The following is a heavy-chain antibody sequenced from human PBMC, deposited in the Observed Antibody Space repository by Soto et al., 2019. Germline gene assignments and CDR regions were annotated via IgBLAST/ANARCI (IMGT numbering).Heavy chain of an antibody. CDR2: INHSGST. V-gene: IGHV4-34*01. Sequence: PSETLCLTCAVYGGSFSGYYWSWIRQPPGKGLEWIGEINHSGSTNYNPSLKSRVTISVDTSKNQFSLKLSSVTAADTAVYYCARGQWWYTPRAFDIWGQGTMVTVSS. CDR3: ARGQWWYTPRAFDI. D-gene: IGHD2-15*01. CDR1: GGSFSGYY. J-gene: IGHJ3*02.